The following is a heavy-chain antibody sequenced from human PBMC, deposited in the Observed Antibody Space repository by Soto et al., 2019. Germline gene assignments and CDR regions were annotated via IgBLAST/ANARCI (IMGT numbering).Heavy chain of an antibody. CDR1: GGTFSSYA. Sequence: QVQLVQSGAEVKKPGSSVKVSCKASGGTFSSYAISWVRQAPGQGLEWMGGIIPIFGTANYAKKIQGRVKITADESKSTAYMELSSQRSEDTAVYYCARTDIVVVPAAIRASCILDYCGHGTLVTVSS. J-gene: IGHJ4*01. D-gene: IGHD2-2*02. V-gene: IGHV1-69*01. CDR3: ARTDIVVVPAAIRASCILDY. CDR2: IIPIFGTA.